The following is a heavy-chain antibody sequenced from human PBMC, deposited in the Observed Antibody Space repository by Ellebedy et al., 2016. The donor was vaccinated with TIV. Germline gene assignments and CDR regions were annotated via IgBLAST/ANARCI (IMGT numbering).Heavy chain of an antibody. Sequence: GESLKISXAASGFTFSSYTMRWVRQAPGKGLEWVSDISGSGGSTYYADSVKGRFTISRDNSKNTLYLQMNSLRVEDTAVYYCAKGITAAVVEGSLFDPWGQGTLVTVFS. CDR3: AKGITAAVVEGSLFDP. CDR2: ISGSGGST. CDR1: GFTFSSYT. D-gene: IGHD6-13*01. V-gene: IGHV3-23*01. J-gene: IGHJ5*02.